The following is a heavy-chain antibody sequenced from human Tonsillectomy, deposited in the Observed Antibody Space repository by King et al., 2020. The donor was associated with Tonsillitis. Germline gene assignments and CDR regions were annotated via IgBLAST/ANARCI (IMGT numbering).Heavy chain of an antibody. CDR3: TTDGGSGSLYYFDY. Sequence: VQLVESGGGLVKPGGSLRLSCVASGFTFSDAWMSWVRQAPGKGLEWVGRIKSKPDGGTTDYAAPVKGRFTISRDDSKNTVYLQMNSLKTEDTAVYYCTTDGGSGSLYYFDYWGQGTLVTVSS. D-gene: IGHD3-10*01. CDR2: IKSKPDGGTT. V-gene: IGHV3-15*01. CDR1: GFTFSDAW. J-gene: IGHJ4*02.